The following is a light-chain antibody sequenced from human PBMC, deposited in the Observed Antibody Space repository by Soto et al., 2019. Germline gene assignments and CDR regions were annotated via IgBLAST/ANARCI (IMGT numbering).Light chain of an antibody. V-gene: IGLV1-47*01. CDR3: AAWDDSVSGRV. CDR1: SSNIGSNS. J-gene: IGLJ3*02. Sequence: QSVLTQPPSVSETPGQRVTISCSGSSSNIGSNSVYWYQQFPGTAPKLLIYSSTQRPSGVPDRFSGSKSGTSASLDISGLRPEDEADYYCAAWDDSVSGRVFGGGTKLTVL. CDR2: SST.